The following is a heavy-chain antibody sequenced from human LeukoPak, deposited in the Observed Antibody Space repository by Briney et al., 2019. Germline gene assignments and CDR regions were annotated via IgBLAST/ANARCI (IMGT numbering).Heavy chain of an antibody. D-gene: IGHD3-10*01. J-gene: IGHJ3*02. CDR3: ARVGEGAFDI. CDR2: IYHSGST. V-gene: IGHV4-30-2*01. CDR1: GGSISSGSYY. Sequence: PSQTLSITCTVSGGSISSGSYYWSWIRQPPGKGLEWIGYIYHSGSTYYNPSLKSRVTISVDRSKNQFSLKLSSVTAADTAVYYCARVGEGAFDIWGQGTMVTVSS.